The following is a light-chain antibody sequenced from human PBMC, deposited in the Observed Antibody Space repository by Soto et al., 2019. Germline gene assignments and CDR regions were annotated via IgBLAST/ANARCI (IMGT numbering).Light chain of an antibody. V-gene: IGKV1-9*01. CDR3: QQLNSFPIP. CDR1: QGISSF. Sequence: IQLTQSPSSLSASVGERVTITCRASQGISSFLAWYQQKPGKAPKLLIYGASTLQSGVPSRFSGSGSGTDFTFTIGSLQPEDFATYYCQQLNSFPIPFGPGTKVDIK. J-gene: IGKJ3*01. CDR2: GAS.